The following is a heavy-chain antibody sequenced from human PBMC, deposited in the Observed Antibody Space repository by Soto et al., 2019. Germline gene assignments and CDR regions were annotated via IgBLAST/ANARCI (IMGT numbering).Heavy chain of an antibody. CDR3: AKATVTTFADGMDV. V-gene: IGHV3-30*18. Sequence: GGSLRLSCAASGFTFSSYGMHWVRQAPGKGLEWVAVISYDGSNKYYADSVKGRFTISRDNSKNTLYLQMNSLRAEDTAVYYCAKATVTTFADGMDVWGQGTTVTVSS. CDR1: GFTFSSYG. J-gene: IGHJ6*02. D-gene: IGHD4-17*01. CDR2: ISYDGSNK.